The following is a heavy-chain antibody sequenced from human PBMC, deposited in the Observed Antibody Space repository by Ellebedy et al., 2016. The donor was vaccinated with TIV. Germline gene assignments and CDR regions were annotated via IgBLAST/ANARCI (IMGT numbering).Heavy chain of an antibody. CDR2: ISTYNGDT. J-gene: IGHJ3*02. CDR1: DYTFTSYA. CDR3: VHTGDRGI. V-gene: IGHV1-18*01. D-gene: IGHD3-10*01. Sequence: AASVKVSCKVFDYTFTSYAISWVRQAPGQGLEWMGWISTYNGDTKYAQNLQGRVTMTTDTSTSTAYVELRSLRSDDTAVYYCVHTGDRGIWGQGTMVTVSS.